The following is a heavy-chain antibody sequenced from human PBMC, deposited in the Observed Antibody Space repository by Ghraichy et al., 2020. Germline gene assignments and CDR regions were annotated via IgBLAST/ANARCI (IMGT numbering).Heavy chain of an antibody. Sequence: SETLSLTCTVSGGSISSTSYYWGWIRQPPGKGLEWIGSIYYSGSIYYNPSLKSRVTISVDTSKNQFSLKLNSVTAADTAVYYCARQEYFYGSGKYYSMDVWGQGTPVTVSS. CDR2: IYYSGSI. J-gene: IGHJ6*02. D-gene: IGHD3-10*01. CDR1: GGSISSTSYY. V-gene: IGHV4-39*01. CDR3: ARQEYFYGSGKYYSMDV.